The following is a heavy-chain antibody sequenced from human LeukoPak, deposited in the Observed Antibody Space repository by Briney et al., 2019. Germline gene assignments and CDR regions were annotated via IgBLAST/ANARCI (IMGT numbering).Heavy chain of an antibody. CDR1: GFTFSSYW. Sequence: GGSLRLSCAASGFTFSSYWMSWVRQAPGKGLEWVANIKQDGSEKYYVDSVKGRFTISRDNAKNSLYLQMNSLRAEDTAVYYCARAYGDYRFHSGPYYFDYWGQGTLVTVSS. J-gene: IGHJ4*02. CDR2: IKQDGSEK. CDR3: ARAYGDYRFHSGPYYFDY. D-gene: IGHD4-17*01. V-gene: IGHV3-7*01.